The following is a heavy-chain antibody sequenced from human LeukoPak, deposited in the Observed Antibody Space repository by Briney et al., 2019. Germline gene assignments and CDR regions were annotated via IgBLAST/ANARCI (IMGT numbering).Heavy chain of an antibody. J-gene: IGHJ6*02. CDR1: GYTLTKSS. Sequence: ASVKVSCKVSGYTLTKSSMHWVRQAPGKGLEWMGGFDPEDGETMYAQKFQGRVTMTEDTSTDTAYMELSSLRSEDTAVYYCATPYDFPRYGMDVWGQGTTVTVSS. V-gene: IGHV1-24*01. CDR2: FDPEDGET. CDR3: ATPYDFPRYGMDV. D-gene: IGHD2/OR15-2a*01.